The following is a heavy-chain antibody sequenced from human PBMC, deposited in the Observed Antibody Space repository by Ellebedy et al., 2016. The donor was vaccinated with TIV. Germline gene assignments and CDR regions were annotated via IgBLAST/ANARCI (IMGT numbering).Heavy chain of an antibody. J-gene: IGHJ4*02. CDR2: VVPIFGTP. Sequence: SVKVSCKASGGTFTTYSINWVRHAPGHGLAWMGGVVPIFGTPDYAQRFQGRVQITADESASTAYMELSSLRSDDTAVYFCARGGHRYGYYFLDQWGQGTLVTVSS. CDR1: GGTFTTYS. CDR3: ARGGHRYGYYFLDQ. D-gene: IGHD5-18*01. V-gene: IGHV1-69*13.